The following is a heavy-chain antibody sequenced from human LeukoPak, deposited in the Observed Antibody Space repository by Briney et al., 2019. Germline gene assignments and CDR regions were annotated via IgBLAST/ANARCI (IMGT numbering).Heavy chain of an antibody. J-gene: IGHJ3*02. CDR2: IYYSGST. CDR3: GVYCSGGSCGALGAFDI. V-gene: IGHV4-39*07. Sequence: PSETLSPTCTVSGGSISSSSYYWGWIRQPPGKGLEWIGSIYYSGSTYYNPSLKSRVTISVDTSKNQFSLKLSSVTAADTAVYYCGVYCSGGSCGALGAFDIWGQGTMVTVSS. CDR1: GGSISSSSYY. D-gene: IGHD2-15*01.